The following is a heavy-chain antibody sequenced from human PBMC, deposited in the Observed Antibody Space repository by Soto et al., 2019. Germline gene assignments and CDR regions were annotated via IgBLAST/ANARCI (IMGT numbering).Heavy chain of an antibody. Sequence: ASVKVSCKASGYTFTSYYMHWVRQAPGQGLEWMGIINPSGGNTSYAQKFQGRVTMTRDTSTSTVYMELSSLRSEDTAVYYCARFSGSRYYFDYWGQGTLVTVSS. CDR3: ARFSGSRYYFDY. CDR1: GYTFTSYY. J-gene: IGHJ4*02. D-gene: IGHD1-26*01. CDR2: INPSGGNT. V-gene: IGHV1-46*01.